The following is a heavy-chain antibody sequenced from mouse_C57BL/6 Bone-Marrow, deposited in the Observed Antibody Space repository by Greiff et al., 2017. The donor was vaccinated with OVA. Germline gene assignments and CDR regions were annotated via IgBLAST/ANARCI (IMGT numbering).Heavy chain of an antibody. J-gene: IGHJ1*03. CDR3: EREDNYSNFHWIFVV. Sequence: EVKLVESGGGLVKPGGSLKLSCAASGFTFSDYGMHWVRQAPEKGLEWVAYISSGSSTIYYADTVKGRFTISRDNAKNTLFLQMTSLRSEATAMYYCEREDNYSNFHWIFVVWGTGPPVTVSP. D-gene: IGHD2-5*01. V-gene: IGHV5-17*01. CDR1: GFTFSDYG. CDR2: ISSGSSTI.